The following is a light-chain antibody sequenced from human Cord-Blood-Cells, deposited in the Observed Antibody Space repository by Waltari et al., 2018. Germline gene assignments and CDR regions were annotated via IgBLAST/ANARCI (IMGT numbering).Light chain of an antibody. CDR2: DVS. CDR3: CSYAGSYTLV. V-gene: IGLV2-11*01. Sequence: QSALTQPRSVSGSPGQSVTISCPGTSSDVGGYNYVSWYQQHPDKAPKLMIYDVSKRPSGVPDRFSGSKSGNTASLTISGLQAEDEADYYCCSYAGSYTLVFGGGTKLTVL. CDR1: SSDVGGYNY. J-gene: IGLJ3*02.